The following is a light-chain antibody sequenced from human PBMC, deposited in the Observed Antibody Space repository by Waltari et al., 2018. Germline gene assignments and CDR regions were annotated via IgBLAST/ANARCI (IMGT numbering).Light chain of an antibody. CDR2: GAS. Sequence: EIVLTQSPGILSLSTGEGATLSCRASQSVGRSLAWYQQKPGQAPRLVISGASNTATGIPDRFSGSGSGTYFSLTISRLEPEDFAVYYCQHYVRIPVTFGRGTKVEIK. CDR3: QHYVRIPVT. CDR1: QSVGRS. V-gene: IGKV3-20*01. J-gene: IGKJ4*02.